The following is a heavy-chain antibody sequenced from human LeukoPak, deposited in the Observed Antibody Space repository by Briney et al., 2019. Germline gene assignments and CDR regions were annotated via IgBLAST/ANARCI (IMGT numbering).Heavy chain of an antibody. CDR2: IYYSGST. CDR3: ARDSRVVPAAQYMDV. V-gene: IGHV4-59*01. D-gene: IGHD2-2*01. Sequence: PSETLSLTCTVSGGSISSYYWSWIRQPPGKGLEWIGYIYYSGSTNYNPSLKSRVTISVDTSKNQFSLKLSSVTAADTAVYYCARDSRVVPAAQYMDVWGKGTTVTVSS. CDR1: GGSISSYY. J-gene: IGHJ6*03.